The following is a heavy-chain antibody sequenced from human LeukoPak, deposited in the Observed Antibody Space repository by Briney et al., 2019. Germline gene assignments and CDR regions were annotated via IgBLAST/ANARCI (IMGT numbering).Heavy chain of an antibody. CDR3: ARMTDGTYFDY. J-gene: IGHJ4*02. CDR1: GFSLRTSGIR. D-gene: IGHD1-14*01. CDR2: IDWDDDK. V-gene: IGHV2-70*04. Sequence: SGPTLVNPTQTLTLTCTFSGFSLRTSGIRVSWIRQPPGKALEWLARIDWDDDKFYSTSLKTSLTISKDTSKNQVVLTMSNMDPVDTATYYCARMTDGTYFDYWGQGTLVTVSS.